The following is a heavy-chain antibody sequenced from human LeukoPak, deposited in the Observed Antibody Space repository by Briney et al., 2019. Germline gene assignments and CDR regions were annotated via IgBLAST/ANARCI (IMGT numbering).Heavy chain of an antibody. J-gene: IGHJ5*02. V-gene: IGHV1-18*01. D-gene: IGHD2-2*01. CDR1: GYTFTSYG. Sequence: ASVKVSCKASGYTFTSYGISWVRQAPGQGLEWMGWISAYNGNTNYAQKLQGRVTMTTDTSTSTAYMELRSLRSDDTAVYYCAREGGIVVVPAANPALVGFDPWGQGTLVTVSS. CDR3: AREGGIVVVPAANPALVGFDP. CDR2: ISAYNGNT.